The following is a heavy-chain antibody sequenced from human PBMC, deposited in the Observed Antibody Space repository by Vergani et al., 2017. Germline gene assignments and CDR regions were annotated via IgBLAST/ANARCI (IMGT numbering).Heavy chain of an antibody. V-gene: IGHV3-23*01. CDR1: GFTFNSYA. CDR2: VSGGGGTT. CDR3: AKNWVYGWRYFDY. J-gene: IGHJ4*02. D-gene: IGHD6-13*01. Sequence: EVQLLESGGGLVQPGGSLRLSCAASGFTFNSYAMSWVRQAPGKGLEWVSAVSGGGGTTYYADSVKGRFTISRDNSKNTVYLQMNSLRVEDTAVYYCAKNWVYGWRYFDYWGQGTLVTVSS.